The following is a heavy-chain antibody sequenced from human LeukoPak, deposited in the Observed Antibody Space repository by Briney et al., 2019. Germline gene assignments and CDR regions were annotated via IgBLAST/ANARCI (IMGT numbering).Heavy chain of an antibody. CDR2: INHSGST. V-gene: IGHV4-34*01. CDR1: GGSFSGYY. Sequence: PSETLSLTCAVYGGSFSGYYWSWIRQPPGKGLEWIGEINHSGSTNYNPSLKSRVTISVDTSKNQFSLKLSSVTAADTAVYYCASSSGWYRLFDYWGQGTLVTVSS. J-gene: IGHJ4*02. CDR3: ASSSGWYRLFDY. D-gene: IGHD6-19*01.